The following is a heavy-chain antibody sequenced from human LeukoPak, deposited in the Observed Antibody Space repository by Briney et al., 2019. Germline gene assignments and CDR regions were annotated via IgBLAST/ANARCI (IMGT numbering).Heavy chain of an antibody. J-gene: IGHJ4*02. CDR2: ISNSGSTI. V-gene: IGHV3-11*01. Sequence: GGSLRLSCAASGFTFSDFYMTWIRQAPGKGLEWVSYISNSGSTINYADSVKGRFTISRDNAKNSLYLQMNSLRAEDTAVYFCAARKVRGVWFYLDYWGQGTLVTVSS. D-gene: IGHD3-10*01. CDR3: AARKVRGVWFYLDY. CDR1: GFTFSDFY.